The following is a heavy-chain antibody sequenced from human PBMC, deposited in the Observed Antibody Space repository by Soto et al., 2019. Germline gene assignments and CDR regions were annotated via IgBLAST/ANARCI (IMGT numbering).Heavy chain of an antibody. CDR3: ARARSSWFSFDY. D-gene: IGHD6-13*01. Sequence: SETLSLTCTVSGGSISSYYWSWIRQSPGKGLEWIGYIYYSGSTNYNPSLKSRVTISVDKSKNQFSLKLSSVTAADTAVYYCARARSSWFSFDYWGQGTLVTVSS. J-gene: IGHJ4*02. CDR1: GGSISSYY. CDR2: IYYSGST. V-gene: IGHV4-59*12.